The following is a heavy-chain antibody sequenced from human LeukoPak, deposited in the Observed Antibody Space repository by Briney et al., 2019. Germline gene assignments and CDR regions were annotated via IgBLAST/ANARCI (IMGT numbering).Heavy chain of an antibody. Sequence: SETLSLTCAVYGGSFSGYYWRWIRQNPGTGLEWIGEINHSGSTNYNPSLKSRVTISVDTSKNQFSLKLSSVTAADTAVYYCARGLYCSSTSCYENAFDIWGQGTMVTVSS. V-gene: IGHV4-34*01. CDR1: GGSFSGYY. D-gene: IGHD2-2*01. CDR3: ARGLYCSSTSCYENAFDI. CDR2: INHSGST. J-gene: IGHJ3*02.